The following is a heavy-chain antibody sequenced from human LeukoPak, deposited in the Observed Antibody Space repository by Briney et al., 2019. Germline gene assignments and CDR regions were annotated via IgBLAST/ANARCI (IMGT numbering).Heavy chain of an antibody. Sequence: GGSLRLSCAASGFTFSTYEMNWVRQAPGKGLEWVSYISSSGNGDTIYQPDSVKGRFTISKDNAENSLYPQMNSPRAEDTAVYFCARARGDWDAFDIWGRGTMVTVSS. V-gene: IGHV3-48*03. CDR3: ARARGDWDAFDI. CDR2: ISSSGNGDTI. D-gene: IGHD2-21*02. CDR1: GFTFSTYE. J-gene: IGHJ3*02.